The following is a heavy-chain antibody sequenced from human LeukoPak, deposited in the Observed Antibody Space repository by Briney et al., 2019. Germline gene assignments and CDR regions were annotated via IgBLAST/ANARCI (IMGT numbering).Heavy chain of an antibody. V-gene: IGHV1-18*01. D-gene: IGHD3/OR15-3a*01. Sequence: ASVKVSCKASGGTFSSYAISWVRQAPGQGLEWMGWISAYNGNTNYAQKLQGRVTMTTDTSTSTAYMELRSLRSDDTAVYYCARDRPLYDFWSGHDAFDIWGQGTMVTVSS. CDR3: ARDRPLYDFWSGHDAFDI. CDR1: GGTFSSYA. CDR2: ISAYNGNT. J-gene: IGHJ3*02.